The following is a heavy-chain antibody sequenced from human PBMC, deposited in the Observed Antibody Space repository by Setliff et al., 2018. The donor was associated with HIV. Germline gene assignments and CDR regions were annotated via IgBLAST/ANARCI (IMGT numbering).Heavy chain of an antibody. CDR2: ISAYNGKT. CDR1: GYSFTTYA. CDR3: ARVPYRSAWFSGGHDAFDV. Sequence: ASVKVSCKASGYSFTTYAISWVRQAPGQGLEWMGWISAYNGKTLYAQKFQGRVTMTTDTSTSTVYMELRSLRSDDTAVYYCARVPYRSAWFSGGHDAFDVWGQGTMVTVSS. J-gene: IGHJ3*01. V-gene: IGHV1-18*01. D-gene: IGHD6-19*01.